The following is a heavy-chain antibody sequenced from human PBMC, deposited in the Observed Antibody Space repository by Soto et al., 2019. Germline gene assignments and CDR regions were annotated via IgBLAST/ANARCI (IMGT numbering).Heavy chain of an antibody. CDR1: GFTVSSNY. J-gene: IGHJ6*02. V-gene: IGHV3-53*01. CDR3: ARIYSSSRRGYYYYGMDV. Sequence: GGSLRLSCAASGFTVSSNYMSWVRQAPGKGLEWVSVIYSGGSTYYADSVKGRFTISRDNSKNTLYLQMNSLRAEDTAVYCCARIYSSSRRGYYYYGMDVWGQGTTVTVSS. D-gene: IGHD6-6*01. CDR2: IYSGGST.